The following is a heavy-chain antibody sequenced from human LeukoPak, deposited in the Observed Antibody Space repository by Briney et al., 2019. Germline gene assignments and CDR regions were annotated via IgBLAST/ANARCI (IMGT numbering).Heavy chain of an antibody. Sequence: SETLSLTCTVSGGSISSGGYYWSWIRQPPGKGLEWIGYIYHSGSTYYNPSLKSRVTISVDRSKNQFSLKLSSVTAADTAVYYCARDLVPYCGGDCADDAFDIWGQGTMVTVSS. D-gene: IGHD2-21*01. V-gene: IGHV4-30-2*01. CDR3: ARDLVPYCGGDCADDAFDI. CDR2: IYHSGST. J-gene: IGHJ3*02. CDR1: GGSISSGGYY.